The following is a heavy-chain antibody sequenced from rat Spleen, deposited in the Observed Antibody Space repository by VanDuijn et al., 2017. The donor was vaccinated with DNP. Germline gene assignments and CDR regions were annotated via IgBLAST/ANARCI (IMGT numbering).Heavy chain of an antibody. CDR3: ARSDYSDGSYYYGYFDY. J-gene: IGHJ2*01. CDR1: GFSLTNYA. Sequence: QVQLKESGPGLVQPSQTLSLTCTVSGFSLTNYALGWVRQPPGKGLEWIAAMSSGGNTYYNSALRSRLSISRDTSKSQVFLKMNSLQTEDTAMYFCARSDYSDGSYYYGYFDYWGQGVMVTLSS. CDR2: MSSGGNT. D-gene: IGHD1-12*02. V-gene: IGHV2-6*01.